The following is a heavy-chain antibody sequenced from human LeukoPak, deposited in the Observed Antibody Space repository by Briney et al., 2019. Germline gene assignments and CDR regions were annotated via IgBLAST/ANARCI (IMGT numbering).Heavy chain of an antibody. V-gene: IGHV4-39*07. J-gene: IGHJ4*02. CDR3: ARDRGGYTYSHDY. Sequence: SETLSLTCTVSGGSISNSAYYWGWIRQPPGKGLEWIGSIYYTGTTNYNPSLKSRVTISMDKSKNQLSLKLNFVTAADTAVYYCARDRGGYTYSHDYWGQGTLVTVSS. CDR2: IYYTGTT. CDR1: GGSISNSAYY. D-gene: IGHD5-18*01.